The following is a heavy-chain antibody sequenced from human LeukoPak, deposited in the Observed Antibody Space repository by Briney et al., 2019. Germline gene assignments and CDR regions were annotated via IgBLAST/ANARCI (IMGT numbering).Heavy chain of an antibody. Sequence: GGTLRLSCVASGFSFNTYDMNWVRQAPGKGLEWVSTISGGDGTTHYADSVKGRFTISRDNAKNSLYLQMNSLRAEDTAVYYCARFWGSMSWNDPFDYWGQGTLVTVSS. CDR1: GFSFNTYD. CDR2: ISGGDGTT. J-gene: IGHJ4*02. V-gene: IGHV3-23*01. D-gene: IGHD1-1*01. CDR3: ARFWGSMSWNDPFDY.